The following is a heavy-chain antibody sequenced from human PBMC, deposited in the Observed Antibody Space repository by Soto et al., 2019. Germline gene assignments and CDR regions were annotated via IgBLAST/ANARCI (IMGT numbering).Heavy chain of an antibody. CDR1: GGSISINY. V-gene: IGHV4-59*01. Sequence: ETLSRTCTVPGGSISINYWSWIRQPPGKGLEWIGYIYYSGSTNYNPSLKSRVTISVDTSKNQFSLKLSSVTAADTAVYYCASQYSSPFNWFDPWGQGTLVTVS. J-gene: IGHJ5*02. CDR2: IYYSGST. D-gene: IGHD6-13*01. CDR3: ASQYSSPFNWFDP.